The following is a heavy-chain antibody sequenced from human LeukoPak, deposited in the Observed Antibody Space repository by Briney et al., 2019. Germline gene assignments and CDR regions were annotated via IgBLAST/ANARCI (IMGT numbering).Heavy chain of an antibody. V-gene: IGHV3-33*01. D-gene: IGHD6-13*01. CDR1: GFTFSSYG. Sequence: GGSLRLSCAASGFTFSSYGMHWVRQAPGKGLEWVSVIWYDGSNKFYADSVKGRFTISRDNSKNTLYLQMNSLRAEDTAVYYCAREYSAGWFDPWGQGTLVTVSS. J-gene: IGHJ5*02. CDR3: AREYSAGWFDP. CDR2: IWYDGSNK.